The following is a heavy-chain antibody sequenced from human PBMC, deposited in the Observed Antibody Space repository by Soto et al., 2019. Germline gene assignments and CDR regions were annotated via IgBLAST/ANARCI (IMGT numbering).Heavy chain of an antibody. J-gene: IGHJ5*02. CDR1: GGSISSYS. CDR2: IYHSGST. CDR3: ARVGTNYYDSSGYYILRP. Sequence: SETLSLTCTVSGGSISSYSWSWIRQPPGKGLEWIGYIYHSGSTYYNPSLKSRVTISVDRSKNQFSLKLSSVTAADTAVYYCARVGTNYYDSSGYYILRPWGQGTLVTVSS. D-gene: IGHD3-22*01. V-gene: IGHV4-30-2*01.